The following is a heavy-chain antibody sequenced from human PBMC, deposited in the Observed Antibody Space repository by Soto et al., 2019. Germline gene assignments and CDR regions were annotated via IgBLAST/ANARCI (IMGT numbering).Heavy chain of an antibody. D-gene: IGHD6-13*01. V-gene: IGHV4-59*01. CDR1: CGSISSYH. Sequence: SETLSLTCTLSCGSISSYHWSLIRQPPGKGLEWIGYIYYSGSTNYNPSLKSRVTISVDTSKNQFSLKLSSVTAADTAVYYCARLYSSSWYEDYYYGMDGWGQGTTVTV. CDR2: IYYSGST. J-gene: IGHJ6*02. CDR3: ARLYSSSWYEDYYYGMDG.